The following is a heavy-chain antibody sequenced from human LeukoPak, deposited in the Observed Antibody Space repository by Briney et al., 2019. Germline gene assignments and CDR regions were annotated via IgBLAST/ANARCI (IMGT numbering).Heavy chain of an antibody. J-gene: IGHJ6*03. CDR1: GYTFTSYG. CDR2: ISAYNGNT. D-gene: IGHD1-1*01. Sequence: EASVKVSCKASGYTFTSYGISWVRQAPGQGLKWMGWISAYNGNTNYAQKLQGRVTMTTDTSTSTAYMELRSLRSDDTAVYYCARDTNDQDYYYYYYMDVWGKGTTVTISS. CDR3: ARDTNDQDYYYYYYMDV. V-gene: IGHV1-18*01.